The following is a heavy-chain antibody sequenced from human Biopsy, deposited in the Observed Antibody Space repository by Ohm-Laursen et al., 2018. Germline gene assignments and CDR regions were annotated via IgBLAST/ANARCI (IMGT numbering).Heavy chain of an antibody. J-gene: IGHJ4*02. Sequence: GASVKVSCKASGYTFTNYNVNRVRQATGQGLEWMGWMNPNSGNTGYAQKFQGRVTMTRNTSISTAYMELSSLTSVDTAVYYCARDFNYDGGGSFNFDYWGQGTLVTVSS. CDR3: ARDFNYDGGGSFNFDY. CDR1: GYTFTNYN. V-gene: IGHV1-8*01. CDR2: MNPNSGNT. D-gene: IGHD3-22*01.